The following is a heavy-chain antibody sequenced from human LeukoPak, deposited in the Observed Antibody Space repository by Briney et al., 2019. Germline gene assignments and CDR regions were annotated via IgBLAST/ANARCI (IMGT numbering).Heavy chain of an antibody. V-gene: IGHV1-18*01. J-gene: IGHJ4*02. Sequence: ASVKVSCKASGYTFISYGITWVRQAPGQGLEWMGWISAYNGNTNYAQKFQGRVTMTTDTSTSTAYMDLRSLRSDDTAVYYCARGGVPVGGYDLDYWGQGTLVTVSS. D-gene: IGHD5-12*01. CDR2: ISAYNGNT. CDR1: GYTFISYG. CDR3: ARGGVPVGGYDLDY.